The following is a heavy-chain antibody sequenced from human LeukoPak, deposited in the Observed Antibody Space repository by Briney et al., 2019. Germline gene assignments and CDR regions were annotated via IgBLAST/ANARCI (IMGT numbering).Heavy chain of an antibody. CDR2: FYHSGIS. CDR1: GGSISSYY. D-gene: IGHD3-10*01. J-gene: IGHJ4*02. V-gene: IGHV4-59*12. Sequence: PSETLSLTCTVSGGSISSYYWSWIRQLPGKGLEWIGYFYHSGISYYNPSLKSRVTISVDTSKNRFSLKLSSVTAADTAVYYCARGDYYGSGSRYFDYWGQGTLVTVSS. CDR3: ARGDYYGSGSRYFDY.